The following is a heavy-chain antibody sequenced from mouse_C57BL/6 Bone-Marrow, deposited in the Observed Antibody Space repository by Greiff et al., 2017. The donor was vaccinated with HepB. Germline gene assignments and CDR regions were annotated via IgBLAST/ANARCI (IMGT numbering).Heavy chain of an antibody. Sequence: EVKLMESGGDLVKPGGSLKLSCVASGFTFSTSGMSWVRQTPDKRLEWVATINTGGTYTYYPDSVKGRFTISKDTAKNTLFLQMSSLKSEESAIYYCARDRFDYYFDYWGQGTTLTVTS. CDR2: INTGGTYT. CDR1: GFTFSTSG. D-gene: IGHD2-14*01. V-gene: IGHV5-6*01. J-gene: IGHJ2*01. CDR3: ARDRFDYYFDY.